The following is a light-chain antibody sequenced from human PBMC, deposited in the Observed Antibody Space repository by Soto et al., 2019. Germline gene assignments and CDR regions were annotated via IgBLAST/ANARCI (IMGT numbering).Light chain of an antibody. V-gene: IGKV3-20*01. J-gene: IGKJ1*01. Sequence: EIVLTQSPGTLSLSPGERATLSCRSSQSVSSSYFAWYQQKPGQAPRLLIYDASSRATGIPDRFSGSGSGTDFTLTISRLEPEDFAVYYFQQYGSSPTFGQGTNVEIK. CDR1: QSVSSSY. CDR3: QQYGSSPT. CDR2: DAS.